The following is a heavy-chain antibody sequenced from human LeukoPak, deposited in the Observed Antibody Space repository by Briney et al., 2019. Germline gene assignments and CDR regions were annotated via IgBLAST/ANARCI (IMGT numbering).Heavy chain of an antibody. V-gene: IGHV4-39*07. D-gene: IGHD3-10*01. CDR1: GGSISSSSYY. J-gene: IGHJ4*02. Sequence: SETLSLTCTVSGGSISSSSYYWGWIRQPPGKGLEWIGSIYYSGSTYNNPSLKSRVTISVDTSKNQFSLKLSSVTAADTAVYYCARGFRGVRGEIDYWGQGTLVTVSS. CDR3: ARGFRGVRGEIDY. CDR2: IYYSGST.